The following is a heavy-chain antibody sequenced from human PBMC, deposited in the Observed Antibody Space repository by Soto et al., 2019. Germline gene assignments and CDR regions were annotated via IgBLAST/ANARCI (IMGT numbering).Heavy chain of an antibody. D-gene: IGHD3-10*01. V-gene: IGHV2-5*02. Sequence: QITLKESGPTLVKPTQTLTLTCTFSGFSLSTSGVGVGWIRQPPGKALEWLALIYWDDDKRYSPSLNNRLTITKDTSKNQVVLTMTNVGPEDTATYFCAHRIPSFGRGTLRFDYWGQGTLVTVSS. J-gene: IGHJ4*02. CDR3: AHRIPSFGRGTLRFDY. CDR2: IYWDDDK. CDR1: GFSLSTSGVG.